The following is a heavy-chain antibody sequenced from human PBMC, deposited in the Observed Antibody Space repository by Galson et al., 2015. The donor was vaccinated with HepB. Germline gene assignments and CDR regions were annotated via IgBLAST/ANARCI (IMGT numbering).Heavy chain of an antibody. CDR3: AKDLGNDSGRLADPSLGFPY. Sequence: SLRLSCAASGFTFDDFTLHWVRQAPGKGLEWVSLINWDGSATDYADSVKGRFTISRDNSKNSLYLQMNSLRTADTALYYCAKDLGNDSGRLADPSLGFPYWGQGTLVTVSS. D-gene: IGHD3-22*01. CDR1: GFTFDDFT. V-gene: IGHV3-43*01. CDR2: INWDGSAT. J-gene: IGHJ4*02.